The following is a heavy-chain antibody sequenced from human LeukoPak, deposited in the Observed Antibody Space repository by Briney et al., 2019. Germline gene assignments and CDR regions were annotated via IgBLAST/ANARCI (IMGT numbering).Heavy chain of an antibody. J-gene: IGHJ4*02. V-gene: IGHV3-15*01. CDR2: IKSKTDGGTT. D-gene: IGHD3-22*01. Sequence: GGSLRLSCAASGFTFSDAWMSWVRQAPGKGLEWVGRIKSKTDGGTTDYAAPVKGRFTISRDDSKNTLYLQMNSLKTEDTAVYYCITFSMIVVVITDWGQGTLVTVSS. CDR1: GFTFSDAW. CDR3: ITFSMIVVVITD.